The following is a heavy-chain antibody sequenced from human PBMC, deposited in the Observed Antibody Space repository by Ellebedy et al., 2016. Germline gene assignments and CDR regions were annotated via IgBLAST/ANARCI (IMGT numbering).Heavy chain of an antibody. CDR2: ISYDGSNK. Sequence: GGSLRLSCAASGFTFSSYAMHWVRQAPGKGLEWVAVISYDGSNKYYADSVKGRFTISRDNSKNTLYLQMNSLRAEDTAVYYCARDRITFGGVIASGAFDIWGQGTMVTVSS. V-gene: IGHV3-30-3*01. D-gene: IGHD3-16*02. CDR3: ARDRITFGGVIASGAFDI. J-gene: IGHJ3*02. CDR1: GFTFSSYA.